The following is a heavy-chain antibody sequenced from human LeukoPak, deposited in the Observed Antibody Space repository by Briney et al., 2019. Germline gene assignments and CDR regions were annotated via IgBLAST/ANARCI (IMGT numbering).Heavy chain of an antibody. CDR1: GFTFSSYG. J-gene: IGHJ3*02. CDR2: IRHDGSNE. CDR3: ARAKFDSSRYYYRGFDI. V-gene: IGHV3-30*02. D-gene: IGHD3-22*01. Sequence: GGSLRLSCAASGFTFSSYGMHWVRQAPGKGLAWVSFIRHDGSNEYYADSVRGRFTMSRDNAKKSLYLQMNSLRAEDTAVYYCARAKFDSSRYYYRGFDIWGQGTMVTVSS.